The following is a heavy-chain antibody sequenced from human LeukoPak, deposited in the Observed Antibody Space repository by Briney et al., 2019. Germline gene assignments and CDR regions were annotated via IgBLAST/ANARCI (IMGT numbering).Heavy chain of an antibody. D-gene: IGHD3-16*01. CDR1: GFTFSDQY. Sequence: GGSLRLSCAVSGFTFSDQYMDWVRQAPGKGLEWVGRSRNKANGYSTAYAASVTGRFTISRDDSKNSLYLQMTSLKTEDTAVHYCVTDLGAWFAGSDTFGVWGQGTTVTVSS. V-gene: IGHV3-72*01. J-gene: IGHJ3*01. CDR3: VTDLGAWFAGSDTFGV. CDR2: SRNKANGYST.